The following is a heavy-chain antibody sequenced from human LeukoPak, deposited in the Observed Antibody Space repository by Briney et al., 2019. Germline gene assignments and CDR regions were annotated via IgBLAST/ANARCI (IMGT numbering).Heavy chain of an antibody. CDR2: ISWNSGSI. V-gene: IGHV3-9*03. D-gene: IGHD6-6*01. CDR1: GFTFDDYA. J-gene: IGHJ4*02. Sequence: PGRSLRLSCAASGFTFDDYAMHWVRQAPGKGLEWVSGISWNSGSIGYADSVKGRFTISRDNAKNSLYLQMNSLRAEDMALYYCAKDGSAARPLYYFDYWGQGTLVTVSS. CDR3: AKDGSAARPLYYFDY.